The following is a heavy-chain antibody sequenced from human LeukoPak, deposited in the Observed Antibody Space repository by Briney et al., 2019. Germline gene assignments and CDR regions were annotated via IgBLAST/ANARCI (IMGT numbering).Heavy chain of an antibody. CDR1: GFTFSSYS. D-gene: IGHD1-26*01. J-gene: IGHJ4*02. V-gene: IGHV3-48*01. Sequence: GGSLRLSCAASGFTFSSYSMNWVRQAPGKGLEWVSYISSSSSTIYYADSVKGRFTISRDNPKNTLYLQMNSLRAEDTAVYYCGKHDSASDYWGQGTLVTVSS. CDR3: GKHDSASDY. CDR2: ISSSSSTI.